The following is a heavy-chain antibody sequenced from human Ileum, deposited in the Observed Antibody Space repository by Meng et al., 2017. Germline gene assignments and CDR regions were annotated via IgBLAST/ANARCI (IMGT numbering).Heavy chain of an antibody. CDR1: GYTFTSYG. CDR3: ARDYSGTSYRFSDY. Sequence: QVHLVQSGAEVKKPGASVMVSCKAFGYTFTSYGISWVRQAPGQGLEWMGGISVYNGTTNYAQKFQGRVTMTADTSTSTAYMELRSLRSDDTAVYYCARDYSGTSYRFSDYWGQGTLVTVSS. D-gene: IGHD1-26*01. J-gene: IGHJ4*02. V-gene: IGHV1-18*01. CDR2: ISVYNGTT.